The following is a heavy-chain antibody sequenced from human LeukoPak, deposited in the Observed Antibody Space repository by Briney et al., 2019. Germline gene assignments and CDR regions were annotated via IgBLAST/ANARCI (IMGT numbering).Heavy chain of an antibody. CDR2: INPNSGGT. CDR1: GYTFTGYY. D-gene: IGHD2-2*01. Sequence: GASVKVSCKASGYTFTGYYMHWVRQAPGQGLEWTGWINPNSGGTNYAQKFQGRVTMTRDTSISTAYMELSRLRSDDTAVYYCAFYCSSTSCYLGNDYWGQGTLVTVSS. V-gene: IGHV1-2*02. J-gene: IGHJ4*02. CDR3: AFYCSSTSCYLGNDY.